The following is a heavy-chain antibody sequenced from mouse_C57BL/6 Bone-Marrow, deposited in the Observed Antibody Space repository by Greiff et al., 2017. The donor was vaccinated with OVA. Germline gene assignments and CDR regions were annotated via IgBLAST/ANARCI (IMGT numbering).Heavy chain of an antibody. D-gene: IGHD2-3*01. V-gene: IGHV1-64*01. J-gene: IGHJ2*01. CDR1: GYTFTSYW. CDR3: ARRGGYSYYFDY. Sequence: QVQLQQPGAELVKPGASVKLSCKASGYTFTSYWMHWVKQRPGQGLEWIGMIHPNSGSTNYNEKFKSKATLTVDKSSSTAYMQLSSLTSEDSAVYDCARRGGYSYYFDYWGQGTTLTVSS. CDR2: IHPNSGST.